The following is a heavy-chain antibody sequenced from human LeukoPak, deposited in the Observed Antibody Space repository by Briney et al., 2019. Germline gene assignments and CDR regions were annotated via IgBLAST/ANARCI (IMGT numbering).Heavy chain of an antibody. CDR3: ARDRERLRGGYDYLLDY. CDR1: GFTFSSYA. CDR2: ISYDGSNK. V-gene: IGHV3-30-3*01. D-gene: IGHD5-12*01. J-gene: IGHJ4*02. Sequence: GRSLRLSCAASGFTFSSYAMHWVRQAPGKGLEWVAVISYDGSNKYYADSVKGRFTISRDNSKNTLYLQMNSLRAEDTAVYYCARDRERLRGGYDYLLDYWGQGTLVTASS.